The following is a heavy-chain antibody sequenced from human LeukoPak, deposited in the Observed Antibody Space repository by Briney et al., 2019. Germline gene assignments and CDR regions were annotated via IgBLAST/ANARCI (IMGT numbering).Heavy chain of an antibody. CDR2: IHYSGST. J-gene: IGHJ3*02. Sequence: SETLSLTCTVSGGSISSYYWSWIRQPPGKGLEWIGYIHYSGSTNYKSSLKSRVTISVDTSKNHFSLKLSSVTAADTAVYYCAAITMIVADAFDIWGQGTMVTVSS. D-gene: IGHD3-22*01. CDR1: GGSISSYY. CDR3: AAITMIVADAFDI. V-gene: IGHV4-59*01.